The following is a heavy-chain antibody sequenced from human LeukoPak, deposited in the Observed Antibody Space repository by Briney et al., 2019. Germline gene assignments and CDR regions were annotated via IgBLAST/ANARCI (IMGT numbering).Heavy chain of an antibody. D-gene: IGHD2-2*02. CDR1: GYTFTGYY. CDR3: ARDRGWHCSSTSCYSPFDY. V-gene: IGHV1-2*02. J-gene: IGHJ4*02. Sequence: ASVKVSCKASGYTFTGYYMHWVRQAPGQGLEWMGWINPNSGGTNYAQKFQGRVTMTRDTSISTAYMELSRLRSDDTAVYYCARDRGWHCSSTSCYSPFDYWGQGTLVTVSS. CDR2: INPNSGGT.